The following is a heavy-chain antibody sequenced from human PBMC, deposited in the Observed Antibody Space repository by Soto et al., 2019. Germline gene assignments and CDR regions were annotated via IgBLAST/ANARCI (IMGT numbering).Heavy chain of an antibody. J-gene: IGHJ4*02. Sequence: KSVKGRFTLSRDISKDTVFLQMNSLRAEDTAVYYCATSPPGESPLHFDFWGQGTLVTVSS. D-gene: IGHD3-10*01. V-gene: IGHV3-53*01. CDR3: ATSPPGESPLHFDF.